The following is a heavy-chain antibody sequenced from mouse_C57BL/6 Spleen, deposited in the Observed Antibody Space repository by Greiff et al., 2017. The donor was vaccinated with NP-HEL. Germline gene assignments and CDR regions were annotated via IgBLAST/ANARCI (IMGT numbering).Heavy chain of an antibody. CDR2: IYPGSGST. Sequence: QVQLQQPGAELVKPGASVKMSCKASGYTFTSYWITWVKQRPGQGLEWIGDIYPGSGSTNYNEKFKSKATLTVDTSTSTAYMRLSSLTSEDSAVYDCARSPCGAWFAYWGQGTLVTVSA. V-gene: IGHV1-55*01. J-gene: IGHJ3*01. CDR3: ARSPCGAWFAY. CDR1: GYTFTSYW. D-gene: IGHD3-1*01.